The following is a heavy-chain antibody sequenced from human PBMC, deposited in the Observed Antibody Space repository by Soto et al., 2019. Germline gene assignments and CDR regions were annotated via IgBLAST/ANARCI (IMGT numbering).Heavy chain of an antibody. CDR3: ARDDYDSSGYHNWFDP. J-gene: IGHJ5*02. Sequence: QVQLQESGPGLVKPSETLSLTCTVSGGSISSYYWSWIRQPPGKGLEWIGYIYYSGSTNYNPSLKSRLTISVDPSKNQFSLKLSSVTAADTAVYYCARDDYDSSGYHNWFDPWGQGTLVTVSS. CDR1: GGSISSYY. CDR2: IYYSGST. D-gene: IGHD3-22*01. V-gene: IGHV4-59*01.